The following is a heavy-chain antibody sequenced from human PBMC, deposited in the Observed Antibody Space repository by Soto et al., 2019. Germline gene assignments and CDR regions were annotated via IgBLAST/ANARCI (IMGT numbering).Heavy chain of an antibody. CDR2: IWFDGGNR. V-gene: IGHV3-33*01. CDR1: AFTFSDHG. CDR3: ASSVRGDFTSMVNYLYSGLDV. D-gene: IGHD5-18*01. J-gene: IGHJ6*02. Sequence: QLVESGGGVVQPGGSLRLSCSATPSAFTFSDHGMHWVRQTPGKGLEWLAVIWFDGGNRNYADSVKGRFTISRDNSENTLYLPMNSLRDEDPGGYYCASSVRGDFTSMVNYLYSGLDVWGPGTTVAVSS.